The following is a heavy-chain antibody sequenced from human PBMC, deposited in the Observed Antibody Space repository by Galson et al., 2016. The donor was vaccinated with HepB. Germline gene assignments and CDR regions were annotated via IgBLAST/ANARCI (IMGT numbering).Heavy chain of an antibody. CDR1: GFNFSDYY. Sequence: SLRLSCAASGFNFSDYYMNWIRQAPGKGLEWVSYVSRSGDSKLYADSVRGRFTISRDNVKKSLYLQMTNLRPEDTAVYYCARDLPDDSVEYFDVCDLWGQGTMVTVSS. CDR2: VSRSGDSK. D-gene: IGHD4-17*01. V-gene: IGHV3-11*01. CDR3: ARDLPDDSVEYFDVCDL. J-gene: IGHJ3*01.